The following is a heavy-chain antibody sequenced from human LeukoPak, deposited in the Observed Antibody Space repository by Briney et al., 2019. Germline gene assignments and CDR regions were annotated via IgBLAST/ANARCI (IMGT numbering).Heavy chain of an antibody. J-gene: IGHJ4*02. CDR1: GGSISSSSYY. CDR2: IYYSGST. V-gene: IGHV4-39*07. Sequence: PSETLSLTCTVSGGSISSSSYYWGWIRQPPGKGLEWIGSIYYSGSTYYNPSLKSRVTISVDTSKNQFSLKLSSVTAADTAVYYCARGGRVWWLPPNDYWGQGTLVTVSS. D-gene: IGHD5-12*01. CDR3: ARGGRVWWLPPNDY.